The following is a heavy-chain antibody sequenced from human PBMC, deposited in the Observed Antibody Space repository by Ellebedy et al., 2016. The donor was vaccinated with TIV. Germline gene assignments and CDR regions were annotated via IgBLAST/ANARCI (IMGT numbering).Heavy chain of an antibody. CDR2: IYTSGGI. Sequence: GSLRLSXTVSGSSISSYYWSWIRQPAGKGLEWIGRIYTSGGIDYNPSLKSRVTMSLDTSKNEFTLKLSSVTAADTALYYCAREYSSSSGKVFDYWGQGTLVTVSS. D-gene: IGHD6-6*01. J-gene: IGHJ4*02. CDR1: GSSISSYY. V-gene: IGHV4-4*07. CDR3: AREYSSSSGKVFDY.